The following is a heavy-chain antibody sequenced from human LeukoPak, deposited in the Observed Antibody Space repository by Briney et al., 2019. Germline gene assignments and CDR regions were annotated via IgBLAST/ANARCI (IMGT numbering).Heavy chain of an antibody. V-gene: IGHV5-51*01. CDR1: GYGFTTYW. CDR3: ARVAVAGLHDAFDI. CDR2: TYPGGSDT. J-gene: IGHJ3*02. Sequence: GESLKISCEGSGYGFTTYWIGWVRQMPGKGLGWMGVTYPGGSDTRYSPSFQGQVTISADKSINTAYLQWSSLKASDSAMYYCARVAVAGLHDAFDIWGQGTMVTVSS. D-gene: IGHD6-19*01.